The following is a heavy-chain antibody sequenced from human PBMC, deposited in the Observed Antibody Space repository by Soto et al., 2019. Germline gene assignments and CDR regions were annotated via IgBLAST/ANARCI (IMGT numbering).Heavy chain of an antibody. V-gene: IGHV1-69*01. D-gene: IGHD1-20*01. CDR3: ARALTGTTLYYYYGMDV. J-gene: IGHJ6*02. CDR1: GGTFSSYA. CDR2: IIPIFGTA. Sequence: QGQLVQSGAEVKKPGSSVKVSCKASGGTFSSYAISWVRQAPGQGLAWMGGIIPIFGTANYAQKFQGRVTITADESTSTAYMELSSLRSEDTAVYYCARALTGTTLYYYYGMDVWGQGTTVTVSS.